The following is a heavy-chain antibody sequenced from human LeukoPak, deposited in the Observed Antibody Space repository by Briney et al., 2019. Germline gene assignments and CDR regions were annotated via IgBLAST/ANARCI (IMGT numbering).Heavy chain of an antibody. V-gene: IGHV3-30-3*01. D-gene: IGHD3-3*01. Sequence: GGSLRLSCAISGFTFSRYAMHWVRQAPGKGLEWVALISYDANIGSNKYYADSVKGRFTISRDNSKNTLYLQMNSLRAEDTAVYYCARDGGYDFWSGYYQDYWGQGTLVTVSS. CDR1: GFTFSRYA. CDR3: ARDGGYDFWSGYYQDY. J-gene: IGHJ4*02. CDR2: ISYDANIGSNK.